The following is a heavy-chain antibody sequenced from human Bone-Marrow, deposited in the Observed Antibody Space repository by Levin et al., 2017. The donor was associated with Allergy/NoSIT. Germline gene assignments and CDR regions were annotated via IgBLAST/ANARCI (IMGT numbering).Heavy chain of an antibody. D-gene: IGHD3-3*01. CDR1: GFSLSTSGVG. CDR3: AHLSDYDVWSGNAFDI. V-gene: IGHV2-5*02. J-gene: IGHJ3*02. Sequence: SGPTLVKPTQTLTLTCTFSGFSLSTSGVGVGWIRQPPGKALEWLALIYWDDDKRYSPSLKSRLTITKDTSKNQVVLTMTNMDPVDTATYYCAHLSDYDVWSGNAFDIWGQGTMVTVSS. CDR2: IYWDDDK.